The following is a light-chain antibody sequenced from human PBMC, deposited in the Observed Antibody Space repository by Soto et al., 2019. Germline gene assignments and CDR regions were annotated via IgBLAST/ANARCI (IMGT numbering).Light chain of an antibody. CDR3: QQYSSYWT. V-gene: IGKV1-5*01. CDR2: DAS. CDR1: QSISSW. Sequence: DIQMTQSPSTLSASVGDRVTITCRASQSISSWLAWYQQKPGKAPKFLIYDASNLESGVPSRFSGSGSGTECTLTISSLQPDDFATYYCQQYSSYWTFGQGTKVDIK. J-gene: IGKJ1*01.